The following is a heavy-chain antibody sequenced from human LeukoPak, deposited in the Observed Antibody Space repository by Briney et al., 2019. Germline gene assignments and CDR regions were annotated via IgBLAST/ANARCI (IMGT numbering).Heavy chain of an antibody. CDR3: ARDAVDTAMVVLDY. D-gene: IGHD5-18*01. J-gene: IGHJ4*02. CDR2: ISSRSSTI. CDR1: GFTFSTYS. V-gene: IGHV3-48*02. Sequence: TGGSLRLSCAASGFTFSTYSMNWVRQAPGKGLEWVSHISSRSSTIYYADSVKGRFTISRDNAKNSLYLQMNSLRDEDTAVYYCARDAVDTAMVVLDYWGQGTLVTVSS.